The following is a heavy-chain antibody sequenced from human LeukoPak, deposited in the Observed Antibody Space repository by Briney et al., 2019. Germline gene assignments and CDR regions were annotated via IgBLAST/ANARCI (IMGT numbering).Heavy chain of an antibody. V-gene: IGHV3-53*04. CDR3: ASATNYYDSSGYLF. CDR2: IYSGGST. J-gene: IGHJ4*02. D-gene: IGHD3-22*01. CDR1: GFTVSSNY. Sequence: GGSLRLSCAAPGFTVSSNYMSWVRQAPGKRLEWVSVIYSGGSTYYADSVKGRFTISRHNSKNTLYLQMNSLRAEDTAVYYCASATNYYDSSGYLFWGQGTLVTVSS.